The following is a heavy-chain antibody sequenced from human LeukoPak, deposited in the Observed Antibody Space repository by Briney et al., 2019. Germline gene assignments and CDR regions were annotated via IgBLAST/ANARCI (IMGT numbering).Heavy chain of an antibody. CDR1: GYTFTSYG. J-gene: IGHJ5*02. CDR2: MNPNSGNT. V-gene: IGHV1-8*03. D-gene: IGHD2-2*01. Sequence: ASVKVSCKASGYTFTSYGISWVRQATGQGLEWMGWMNPNSGNTGYAQKFQGRVTITRNTSISTAYMELSSLRSEDTAVYYCARVKLGYCSSTSCRKSNWFDPWGQGTLVTVSS. CDR3: ARVKLGYCSSTSCRKSNWFDP.